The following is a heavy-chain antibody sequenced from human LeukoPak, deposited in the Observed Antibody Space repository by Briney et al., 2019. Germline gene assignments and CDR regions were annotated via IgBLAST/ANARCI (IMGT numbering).Heavy chain of an antibody. CDR1: GYTFTSYA. J-gene: IGHJ6*02. CDR2: INTNTGNP. V-gene: IGHV7-4-1*02. CDR3: ARDFRTRELLFSGYSTDYYYGMDV. Sequence: ASVKVSCKASGYTFTSYAMNWVRQAPGQGLEWMGWINTNTGNPTYAQGFTGRFVFSLDTSVSTAYLQISSLKAEDTAVYYCARDFRTRELLFSGYSTDYYYGMDVWGQGTTVTVSS. D-gene: IGHD3-3*01.